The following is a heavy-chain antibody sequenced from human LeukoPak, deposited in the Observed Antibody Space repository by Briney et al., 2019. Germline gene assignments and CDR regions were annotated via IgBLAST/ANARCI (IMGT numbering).Heavy chain of an antibody. CDR2: INWNGGST. D-gene: IGHD1-26*01. Sequence: GGSLRLSCAASGFTFDDYGMSWVRQAPGKGLEWVSGINWNGGSTGYADSVKGRFTISRDNAKNSLYLQMDSLRAEDTALYYCARDLFSTGRRTSGSYLDYWGQGTLVTVSS. CDR3: ARDLFSTGRRTSGSYLDY. V-gene: IGHV3-20*04. J-gene: IGHJ4*02. CDR1: GFTFDDYG.